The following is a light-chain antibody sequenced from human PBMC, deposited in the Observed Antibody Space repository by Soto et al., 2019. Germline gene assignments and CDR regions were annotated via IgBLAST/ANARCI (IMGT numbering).Light chain of an antibody. V-gene: IGKV3-15*01. CDR2: GAS. Sequence: DIVMPQSPATLSVSPGERATLSCRASQSVSSNVAWYQQKPGQAPRLPIYGASTRAPGIPARFRGSGSGTDFTLAISRVEPEDFAVYICQQRSNWPPTFGQGTRLEIK. CDR1: QSVSSN. J-gene: IGKJ5*01. CDR3: QQRSNWPPT.